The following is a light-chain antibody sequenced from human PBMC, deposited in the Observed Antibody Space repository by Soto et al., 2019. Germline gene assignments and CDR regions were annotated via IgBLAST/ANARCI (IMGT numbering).Light chain of an antibody. J-gene: IGKJ2*01. V-gene: IGKV3-15*01. Sequence: ETVMTQSPATLSVSPGETATLACRASQNVYTNLAWYQQKPGQAPRLVLYGASTRATGVPARFGGSGSGTEFTLTISSLQSEDFAVYYGQQYNRWPPYTFGQGTKVEIK. CDR1: QNVYTN. CDR2: GAS. CDR3: QQYNRWPPYT.